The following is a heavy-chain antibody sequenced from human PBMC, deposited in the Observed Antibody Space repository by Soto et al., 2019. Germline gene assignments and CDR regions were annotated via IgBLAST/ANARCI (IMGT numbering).Heavy chain of an antibody. V-gene: IGHV3-53*01. D-gene: IGHD2-2*01. CDR2: IYNVGTT. Sequence: AGGSLRLSCAASGFTVSSNYMSWVRQAPGKGLEWVSVIYNVGTTYYADSVTGRFTISRDNSKNTLYLQMNSLRAEDTAVYYCARESPVVPAAMDVWGQGTTVTVSS. CDR3: ARESPVVPAAMDV. J-gene: IGHJ6*02. CDR1: GFTVSSNY.